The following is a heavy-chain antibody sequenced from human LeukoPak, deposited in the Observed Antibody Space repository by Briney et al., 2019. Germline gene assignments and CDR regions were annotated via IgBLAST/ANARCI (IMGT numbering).Heavy chain of an antibody. CDR1: GYTFTLYY. J-gene: IGHJ5*02. D-gene: IGHD6-6*01. Sequence: GASVKVSCKASGYTFTLYYMHWGRQAPGQGREWMGWINPNSGGTNYAQKFQGRVTMTSDTSISTAYMELSRLRSDDTAVYYCARDLPSSSPPGGDPWGQGTLVTVSS. V-gene: IGHV1-2*02. CDR2: INPNSGGT. CDR3: ARDLPSSSPPGGDP.